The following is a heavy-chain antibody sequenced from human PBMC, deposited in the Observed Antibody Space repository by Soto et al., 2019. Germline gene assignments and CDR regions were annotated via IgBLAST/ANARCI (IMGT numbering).Heavy chain of an antibody. CDR1: GFTFSSYA. J-gene: IGHJ4*02. D-gene: IGHD1-26*01. V-gene: IGHV3-64D*08. CDR3: VKDRRGGSSPFDY. Sequence: GGSLRLSCSASGFTFSSYAMHWVRQAPGKGLEYVSAISSNGGSTYYADSVKGRFTISRDNSKNTLYLQMSSLRAEDTAVYYCVKDRRGGSSPFDYWGQGTLVTVSS. CDR2: ISSNGGST.